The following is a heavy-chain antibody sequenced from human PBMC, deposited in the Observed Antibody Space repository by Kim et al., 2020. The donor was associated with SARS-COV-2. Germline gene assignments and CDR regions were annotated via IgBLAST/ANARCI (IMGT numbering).Heavy chain of an antibody. D-gene: IGHD1-26*01. Sequence: KHYVDAVKGRFSISGDNAKNSLYLQMNSLRAEDTAVYYCARVGGWEWYFDLWGRGTLVTVSS. J-gene: IGHJ2*01. CDR2: K. CDR3: ARVGGWEWYFDL. V-gene: IGHV3-7*01.